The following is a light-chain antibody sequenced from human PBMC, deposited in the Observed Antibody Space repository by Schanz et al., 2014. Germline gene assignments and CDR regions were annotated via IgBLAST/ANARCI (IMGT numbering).Light chain of an antibody. CDR2: GNT. CDR3: QSYDSSLGGSV. V-gene: IGLV1-40*01. CDR1: SSNIGTNYN. Sequence: QSVLTQPPSVSGAPGQRVTISCTGSSSNIGTNYNVHWYQQLPGAAPKLLIYGNTNRPSGVPDRFSASRSGPSASLAITGLQAEDEADYYCQSYDSSLGGSVFGGGTKLTVL. J-gene: IGLJ3*02.